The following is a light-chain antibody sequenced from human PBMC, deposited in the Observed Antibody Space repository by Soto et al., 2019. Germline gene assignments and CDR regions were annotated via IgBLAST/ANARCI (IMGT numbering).Light chain of an antibody. CDR3: QQYESFSAT. CDR2: DVS. V-gene: IGKV1-5*01. J-gene: IGKJ1*01. CDR1: QSVSGW. Sequence: DIQMPQSPSALSASVGDTVTITSRASQSVSGWLAWYQQKPGKAPKLLIYDVSALPRGVPLRFSGSGSGTQFTLTISGLQPDDFATYYCQQYESFSATFGPGTKVDIK.